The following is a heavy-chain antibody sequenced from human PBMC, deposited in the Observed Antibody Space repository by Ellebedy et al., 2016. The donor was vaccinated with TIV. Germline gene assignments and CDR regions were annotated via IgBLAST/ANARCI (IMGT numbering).Heavy chain of an antibody. CDR1: GYKFTTYW. CDR3: ARLGRAGYYNAPGDY. V-gene: IGHV5-51*01. J-gene: IGHJ4*02. CDR2: IYPDDSDT. D-gene: IGHD3-9*01. Sequence: GESLKISCRGSGYKFTTYWIGWVRQMPGKGLEWMGIIYPDDSDTRYNPSFQGQITISADKSISTAYLQWSSLKASDTAIYYCARLGRAGYYNAPGDYWGQGTLVAVSS.